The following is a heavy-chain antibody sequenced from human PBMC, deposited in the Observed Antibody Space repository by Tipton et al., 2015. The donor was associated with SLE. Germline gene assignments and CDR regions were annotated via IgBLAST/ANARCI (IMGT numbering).Heavy chain of an antibody. CDR2: INYGGIT. D-gene: IGHD5-24*01. Sequence: TLSLTCTVTGGPISHSSYYWGWIRQPPGKGLEWIGSINYGGITYYSPSLKSLLTLSVDTSKSQFSLTLSSVTAADTAIYYCTIGQGWLPDYWGQGTLVTVSS. J-gene: IGHJ4*02. CDR1: GGPISHSSYY. V-gene: IGHV4-39*07. CDR3: TIGQGWLPDY.